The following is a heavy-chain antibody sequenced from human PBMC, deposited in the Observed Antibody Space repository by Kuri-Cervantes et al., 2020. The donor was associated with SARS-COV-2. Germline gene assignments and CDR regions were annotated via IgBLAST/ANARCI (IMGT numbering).Heavy chain of an antibody. CDR3: ARERSYYDFWSGYSENWFDP. V-gene: IGHV3-30-3*01. J-gene: IGHJ5*02. D-gene: IGHD3-3*01. CDR2: ISYDGSNK. CDR1: AFTFSSYA. Sequence: GESLKIHCAASAFTFSSYAMHWVRQAPGKGLEWVAVISYDGSNKYYADSVKGRFTISRDNSKNTLYLQMNSLRAEDTAVYYCARERSYYDFWSGYSENWFDPWGQGTLVTVSS.